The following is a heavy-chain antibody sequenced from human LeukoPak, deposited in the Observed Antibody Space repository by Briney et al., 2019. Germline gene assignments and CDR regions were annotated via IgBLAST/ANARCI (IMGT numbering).Heavy chain of an antibody. CDR2: ISSRSSYI. Sequence: GGSLRLSCAASGFTFSSYSINWVRQAPGKGLEWVSSISSRSSYIYYADSVKGRFTISRDNAKNSVLLEMNSLRVEDTAVYYCARVRNTAMRGGFDCWGQGILVTVSS. V-gene: IGHV3-21*01. CDR3: ARVRNTAMRGGFDC. CDR1: GFTFSSYS. J-gene: IGHJ4*02. D-gene: IGHD5-18*01.